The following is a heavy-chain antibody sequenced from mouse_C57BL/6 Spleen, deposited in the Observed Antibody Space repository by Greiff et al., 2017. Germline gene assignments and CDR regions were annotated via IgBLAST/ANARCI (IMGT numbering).Heavy chain of an antibody. J-gene: IGHJ4*01. Sequence: QVQLQQPGAELVKPGASVKVSCKASGYTFTSYWMHWVKQRPGQGLEWIGRIHPSDSYTNYNQKFKGKATLTVDKSSSTAYMQLSSLTSEDSAVYYCAIPRDYYAMDYWGQGTSVTVSS. CDR2: IHPSDSYT. CDR3: AIPRDYYAMDY. V-gene: IGHV1-74*01. CDR1: GYTFTSYW.